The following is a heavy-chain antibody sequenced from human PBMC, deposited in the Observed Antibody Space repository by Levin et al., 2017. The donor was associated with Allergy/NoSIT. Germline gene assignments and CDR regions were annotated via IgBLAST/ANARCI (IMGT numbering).Heavy chain of an antibody. J-gene: IGHJ1*01. CDR2: IYYSGST. Sequence: ETLSLTCTVSGGSISSYYWSWIRQPPGKGLEWIGYIYYSGSTNYNPSLKSRVTISVDTSKNQFSLKLSSVTAADTAVYYWARLAGYYDILTGYYTPERYFQHWGQGTLVTVSS. CDR3: ARLAGYYDILTGYYTPERYFQH. CDR1: GGSISSYY. V-gene: IGHV4-59*08. D-gene: IGHD3-9*01.